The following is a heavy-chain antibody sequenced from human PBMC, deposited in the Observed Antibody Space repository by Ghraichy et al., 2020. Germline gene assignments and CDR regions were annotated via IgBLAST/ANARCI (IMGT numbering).Heavy chain of an antibody. D-gene: IGHD3-9*01. V-gene: IGHV3-7*01. CDR2: IKQDGSEK. Sequence: GGSLRLSCVVSEFFSTMWMSWVRQAPGKGLEWVANIKQDGSEKYYMDSVKGRFTISRDNAKSSLYLQMNNLRPEGTAVYYCAVDWGSDIWGQGTLVTVSS. CDR1: EFFSTMW. J-gene: IGHJ4*02. CDR3: AVDWGSDI.